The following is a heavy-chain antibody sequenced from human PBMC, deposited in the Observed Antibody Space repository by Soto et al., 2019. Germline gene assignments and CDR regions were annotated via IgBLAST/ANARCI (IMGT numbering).Heavy chain of an antibody. CDR1: GFSFSVYS. Sequence: DLVESGGALVEPGRSLRLSCIASGFSFSVYSMAWFRQAPGKGLEWVGFIRRTTSGATTESASSVQGRFIISRDDSRNIVYLQMSSPKIEDTAVYYCAREQGGITSIRGDVDYWGQGTLVTVSS. CDR3: AREQGGITSIRGDVDY. D-gene: IGHD3-10*01. J-gene: IGHJ4*02. CDR2: IRRTTSGATT. V-gene: IGHV3-49*03.